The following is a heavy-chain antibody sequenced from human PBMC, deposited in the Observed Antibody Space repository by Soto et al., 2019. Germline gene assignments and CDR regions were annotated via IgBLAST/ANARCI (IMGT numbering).Heavy chain of an antibody. D-gene: IGHD6-6*01. CDR2: ISNDGSNK. V-gene: IGHV3-30-3*01. Sequence: QVQLVESGGGVVQPGRSLRLSCAASGFTFSSYAMHWVRQAPGKGLEWVAVISNDGSNKYYADSVKGRFTISRDNSKNTLYLQMNSLRAEDTAVYYCAREGLSIALGYFDYWGQGTLVTVSS. CDR3: AREGLSIALGYFDY. J-gene: IGHJ4*02. CDR1: GFTFSSYA.